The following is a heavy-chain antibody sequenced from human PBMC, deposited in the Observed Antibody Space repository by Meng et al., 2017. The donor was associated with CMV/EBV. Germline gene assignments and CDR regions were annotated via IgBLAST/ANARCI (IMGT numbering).Heavy chain of an antibody. CDR3: ARSPRSSAPDFDY. J-gene: IGHJ4*02. CDR2: ISSSSSYI. V-gene: IGHV3-21*01. Sequence: GESLKISCAASGFTFSGYSMNWVRQAPGKGLEWVSSISSSSSYIYYADSVKGRFTISRDNAKNSLYLQMNSLRAEDTAVYYCARSPRSSAPDFDYWGQGTLVTVSS. D-gene: IGHD6-6*01. CDR1: GFTFSGYS.